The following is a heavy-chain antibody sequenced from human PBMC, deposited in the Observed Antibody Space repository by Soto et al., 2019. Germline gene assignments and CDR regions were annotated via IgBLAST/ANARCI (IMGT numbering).Heavy chain of an antibody. CDR2: IIPIFGRP. CDR1: GGTFSTCT. CDR3: AREGVSMFFFEY. J-gene: IGHJ4*02. V-gene: IGHV1-69*06. D-gene: IGHD3-10*02. Sequence: AVKVSCKASGGTFSTCTFSWVRQAPGQGLEWMGRIIPIFGRPYYAQKFQGRVTITADKSTSTVYMELSNLRSEDTAVYYCAREGVSMFFFEYWGQGSLVTVSS.